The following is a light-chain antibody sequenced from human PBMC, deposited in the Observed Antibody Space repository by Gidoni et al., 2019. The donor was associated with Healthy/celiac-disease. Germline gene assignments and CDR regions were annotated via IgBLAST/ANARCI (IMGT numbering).Light chain of an antibody. CDR3: QKYNSAPPFT. CDR2: AAS. V-gene: IGKV1-27*01. J-gene: IGKJ3*01. Sequence: DIQMPQSPSSLSASVGDRVTITCRASQGISNYLAWYQQKPGKVPKLLIYAASTLQSGVPSRFSGSGSGTDFTLTISSLQPEDVATYYCQKYNSAPPFTFXPXTKVDIK. CDR1: QGISNY.